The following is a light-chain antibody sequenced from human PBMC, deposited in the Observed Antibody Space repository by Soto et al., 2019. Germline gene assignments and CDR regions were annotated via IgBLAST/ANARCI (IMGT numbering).Light chain of an antibody. V-gene: IGLV2-14*01. CDR3: SSYTSSSTRV. CDR2: DVS. CDR1: SSDVGGYNY. J-gene: IGLJ1*01. Sequence: QSVLTQPASVSGSPGQSITISCTGTSSDVGGYNYVSWYQQHPGKAPKLMIYDVSHRPSGVSNRFSGSKSGNTASLTISGLQAEDEADYYCSSYTSSSTRVFGTGTKLTGL.